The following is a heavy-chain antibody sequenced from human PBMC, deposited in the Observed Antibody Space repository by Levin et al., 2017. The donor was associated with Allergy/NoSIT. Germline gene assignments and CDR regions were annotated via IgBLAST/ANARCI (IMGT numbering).Heavy chain of an antibody. J-gene: IGHJ5*02. CDR2: ISSSSTYI. CDR1: GFTFSSYS. D-gene: IGHD6-13*01. Sequence: SCAASGFTFSSYSMNWVRQAPGKGLEWVSSISSSSTYIYYADSVKGRFTISRDNAKSSLYLQMNSLRAEDTAVYYCARFRGSSWYYNWFDPWGQGTLVTVSS. CDR3: ARFRGSSWYYNWFDP. V-gene: IGHV3-21*01.